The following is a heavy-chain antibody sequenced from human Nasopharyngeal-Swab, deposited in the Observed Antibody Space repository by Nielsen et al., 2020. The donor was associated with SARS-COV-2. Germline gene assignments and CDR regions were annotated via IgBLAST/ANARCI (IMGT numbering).Heavy chain of an antibody. CDR3: AKVARDIVVVPAAMKAYYYYGMDV. D-gene: IGHD2-2*01. J-gene: IGHJ6*02. V-gene: IGHV3-23*01. Sequence: VRQMPGKGLEWVSAISGSGGSTYYADFVKGRFTISRDNSKNTLYLQMNSLRAEDTAVYYCAKVARDIVVVPAAMKAYYYYGMDVWGQGTTVAVSS. CDR2: ISGSGGST.